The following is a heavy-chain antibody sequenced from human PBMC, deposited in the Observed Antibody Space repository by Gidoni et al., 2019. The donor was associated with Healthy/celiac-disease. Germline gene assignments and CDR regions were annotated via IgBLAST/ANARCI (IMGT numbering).Heavy chain of an antibody. CDR3: ARDRDIVVVVAATTLGAFDI. D-gene: IGHD2-15*01. CDR2: IWYDVSNK. V-gene: IGHV3-33*01. CDR1: GFTFSSYG. J-gene: IGHJ3*02. Sequence: QVQLVESGGGVVQPGRSLRLSCAASGFTFSSYGMHWVRQAPGKGLEWVAVIWYDVSNKYYADSVKGRFTISRDNSKNTLYLQMNSLRAEDTAVYYCARDRDIVVVVAATTLGAFDIWGQGTMVTVSS.